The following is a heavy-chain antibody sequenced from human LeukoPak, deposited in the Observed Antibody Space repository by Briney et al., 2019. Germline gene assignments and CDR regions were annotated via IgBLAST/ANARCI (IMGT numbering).Heavy chain of an antibody. Sequence: PGGSLRLSCAASGFTFSSYSMNWVRQAPGKGLEWVSSISSSSSYIYYADSVKGRFTISRDNAKNSLYLQMNSLRAEDTAVYYCARVPLRYYDSSGSGYWGQGTLVTVSS. V-gene: IGHV3-21*01. D-gene: IGHD3-22*01. CDR3: ARVPLRYYDSSGSGY. CDR1: GFTFSSYS. CDR2: ISSSSSYI. J-gene: IGHJ4*02.